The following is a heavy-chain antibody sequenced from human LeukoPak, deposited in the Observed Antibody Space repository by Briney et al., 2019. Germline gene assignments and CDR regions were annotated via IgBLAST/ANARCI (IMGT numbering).Heavy chain of an antibody. CDR2: IIPIFGTA. V-gene: IGHV1-69*13. CDR1: GYTFTSYG. CDR3: AGGGPFDAFDI. J-gene: IGHJ3*02. Sequence: SVKVSCKASGYTFTSYGISWVRQAPGQGLEWMGGIIPIFGTANYAQKFQGRVTITADESTSTAYMELSSLRSEDTAVYYCAGGGPFDAFDIWGQGTMVTVSS.